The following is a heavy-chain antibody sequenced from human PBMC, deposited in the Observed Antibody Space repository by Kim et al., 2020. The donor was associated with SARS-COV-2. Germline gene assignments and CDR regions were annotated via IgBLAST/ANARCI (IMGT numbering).Heavy chain of an antibody. CDR1: GFTVSSNY. CDR3: AREGGEWLLWFGDPGGAFDI. CDR2: IYSGGST. Sequence: GGSLRLSCAASGFTVSSNYMSWVRQAPGKGLEWVSVIYSGGSTYYADSVKGRFTISRDNSKNTLYLQMNSLRAEDTAVYYCAREGGEWLLWFGDPGGAFDIWGQGTMVTVSS. V-gene: IGHV3-66*02. J-gene: IGHJ3*02. D-gene: IGHD3-10*01.